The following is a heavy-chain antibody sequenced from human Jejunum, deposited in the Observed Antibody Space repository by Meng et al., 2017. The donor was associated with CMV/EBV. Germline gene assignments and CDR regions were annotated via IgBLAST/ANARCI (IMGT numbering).Heavy chain of an antibody. CDR2: FNPNGDVT. D-gene: IGHD3-22*01. CDR1: GYTFTNYY. Sequence: VQLVQFGAELKKPGASVKVSCKASGYTFTNYYMHWVRQAPGQGLQWMGLFNPNGDVTTYSPRFQGRITLTGDTSTSTLYMELSSLTSDDTAVYYCAREMPMTCYFDQWGQGTLVTVSS. CDR3: AREMPMTCYFDQ. V-gene: IGHV1-46*01. J-gene: IGHJ4*03.